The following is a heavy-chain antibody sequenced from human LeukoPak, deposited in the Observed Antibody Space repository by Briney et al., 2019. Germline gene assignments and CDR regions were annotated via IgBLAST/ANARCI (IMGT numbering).Heavy chain of an antibody. V-gene: IGHV1-69*05. CDR2: IIPAFGTA. J-gene: IGHJ6*03. D-gene: IGHD3-22*01. CDR1: GGTFGSYS. CDR3: ASEGNYDSSGYSRYNYYYMDV. Sequence: SVKVSCKGSGGTFGSYSISWVRQAPGQGLEWMGGIIPAFGTAHYAQKFQGRVTFTTDESTTTAYMELRSLRSEDTAVYYCASEGNYDSSGYSRYNYYYMDVWGKGTAVTVSS.